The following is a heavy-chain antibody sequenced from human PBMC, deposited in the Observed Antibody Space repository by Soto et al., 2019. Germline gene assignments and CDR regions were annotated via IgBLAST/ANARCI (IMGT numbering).Heavy chain of an antibody. V-gene: IGHV3-30*18. CDR3: AKEVVKDGYNCDY. J-gene: IGHJ4*02. Sequence: GSLRLSCAASGFTFSSYGMHWVRQAPGKGLEWVAVISYDGSNKYYADSVKGRFTISRDNSKSTLYLQMNSLRAEDTAVYYCAKEVVKDGYNCDYWGQGTLVTVSS. CDR1: GFTFSSYG. CDR2: ISYDGSNK. D-gene: IGHD5-12*01.